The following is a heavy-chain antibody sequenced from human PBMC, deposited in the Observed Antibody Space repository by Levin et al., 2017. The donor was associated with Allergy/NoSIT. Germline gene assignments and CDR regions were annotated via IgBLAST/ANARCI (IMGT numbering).Heavy chain of an antibody. D-gene: IGHD2-15*01. V-gene: IGHV1-69*13. Sequence: SVKVSCKASGGTFSSYAISWVRQAPGQGLEWMGGIIPIFGTANYAQKFQGRVTITADESTSTAYMELSSLRSEDTAVYYCARNLQDTGSCYPDRCYYYYYGMDVWGQGTTVTVSS. CDR1: GGTFSSYA. CDR2: IIPIFGTA. J-gene: IGHJ6*02. CDR3: ARNLQDTGSCYPDRCYYYYYGMDV.